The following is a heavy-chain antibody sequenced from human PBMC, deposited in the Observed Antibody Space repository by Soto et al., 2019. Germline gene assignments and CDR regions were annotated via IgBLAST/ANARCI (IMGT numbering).Heavy chain of an antibody. Sequence: GASVKVSCKASGYTFTSYGINWVRQAPGQGLEWLGWISAYDGYTNYAQILQGRVSMITDTSTKTAYMELRSLRSDDTAMYYCARGGFYDSSGARNYYYYGMNVWGQGTTVTVSS. CDR1: GYTFTSYG. V-gene: IGHV1-18*01. CDR3: ARGGFYDSSGARNYYYYGMNV. D-gene: IGHD3-22*01. J-gene: IGHJ6*02. CDR2: ISAYDGYT.